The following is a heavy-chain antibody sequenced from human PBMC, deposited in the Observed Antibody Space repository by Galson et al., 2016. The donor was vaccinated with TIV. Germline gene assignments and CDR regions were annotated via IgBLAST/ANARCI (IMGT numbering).Heavy chain of an antibody. CDR1: GGSVTSSH. D-gene: IGHD5-18*01. J-gene: IGHJ5*02. Sequence: VSGGSVTSSHWSWIRQPAGKGLEWIGRVYPSGNTDYSPSLKSRVTMSLDTSKNQFSQNLMSVTAADTAVYYCAKEGYSYRLSWGQGILVTVSS. CDR2: VYPSGNT. V-gene: IGHV4-4*07. CDR3: AKEGYSYRLS.